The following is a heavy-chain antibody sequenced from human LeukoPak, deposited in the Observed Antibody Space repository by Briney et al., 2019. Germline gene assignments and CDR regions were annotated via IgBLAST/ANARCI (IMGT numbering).Heavy chain of an antibody. Sequence: GGSLRLSCAASGFTFSSYWMSWVRQAPGKGLEWVANIKQDGSEKYYVDSVKGRFTISRDNAKNSLYLQMNSLRVEDTAVYYCARDYYDSSGYYYDDAFDIWGQGTMVTVSS. J-gene: IGHJ3*02. V-gene: IGHV3-7*01. CDR2: IKQDGSEK. D-gene: IGHD3-22*01. CDR1: GFTFSSYW. CDR3: ARDYYDSSGYYYDDAFDI.